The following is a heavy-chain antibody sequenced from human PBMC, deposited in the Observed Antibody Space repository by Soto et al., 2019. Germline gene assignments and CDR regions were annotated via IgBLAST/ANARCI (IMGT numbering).Heavy chain of an antibody. D-gene: IGHD6-19*01. CDR2: IYPGDSDT. Sequence: GESLKISCKGSGYSFTSYWIGWVRQMPGKGLEWMGIIYPGDSDTRYSPSFQGQVTISRDNSKNTLYLQMNSLRAEDTAVYYCAKDGEQWLVLYFYFDYWGQGTLVTVSS. CDR3: AKDGEQWLVLYFYFDY. CDR1: GYSFTSYW. J-gene: IGHJ4*02. V-gene: IGHV5-51*01.